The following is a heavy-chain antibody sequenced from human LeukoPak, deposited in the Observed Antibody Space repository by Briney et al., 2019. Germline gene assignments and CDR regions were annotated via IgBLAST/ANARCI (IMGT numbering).Heavy chain of an antibody. J-gene: IGHJ4*02. CDR1: GFTFDAYA. D-gene: IGHD3-10*01. CDR3: AKDQQGGAGSGRFDY. Sequence: GGSLRLSCAASGFTFDAYAMSWLRQARGKGLERVSGINWNGGRTGYADSVKGRFTISRDISKNTFYLQMSSLTADDAALYYCAKDQQGGAGSGRFDYWGQGTLVTVSS. CDR2: INWNGGRT. V-gene: IGHV3-20*04.